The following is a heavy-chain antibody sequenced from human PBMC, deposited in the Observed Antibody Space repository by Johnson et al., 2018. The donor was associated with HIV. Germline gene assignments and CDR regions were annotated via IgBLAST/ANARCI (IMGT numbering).Heavy chain of an antibody. V-gene: IGHV3-30*18. J-gene: IGHJ3*02. Sequence: QVQLVESGGGVVQPGRSLRLSCAASGFTFSSYDMHWVRQAPGKGLEWVAVISYDGSNKYYADSVKGRFTISRDNSKNTLYLQMNSLRAEDTAVYYCAKGIAAPNDAFDIWGQGTMVTVSS. CDR2: ISYDGSNK. CDR1: GFTFSSYD. CDR3: AKGIAAPNDAFDI. D-gene: IGHD6-6*01.